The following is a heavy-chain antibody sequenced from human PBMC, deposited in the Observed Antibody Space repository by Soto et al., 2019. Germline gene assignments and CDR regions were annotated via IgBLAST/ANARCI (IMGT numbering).Heavy chain of an antibody. CDR2: IYHSGST. J-gene: IGHJ4*02. V-gene: IGHV4-4*02. CDR1: GGSISSSNW. Sequence: SETLSLTCAVSGGSISSSNWWSWVRQPPGKGLEWIGEIYHSGSTNYNPSLKSRVTISVDKSKNQFSLKLSSVTAADTAVYYCARDGSGFSITQFRYYFDYWGQGTLVTVSS. CDR3: ARDGSGFSITQFRYYFDY. D-gene: IGHD3-10*01.